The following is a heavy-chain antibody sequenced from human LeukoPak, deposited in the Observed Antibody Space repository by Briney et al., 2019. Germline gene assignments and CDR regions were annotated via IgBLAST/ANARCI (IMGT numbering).Heavy chain of an antibody. CDR2: ISSSSSYI. CDR1: GFTLGDYT. V-gene: IGHV3-21*01. Sequence: GSLRLSCTASGFTLGDYTVSWVRQAPGKGLEWVSSISSSSSYIYYADSVKGRFTISRDNAKNSLYLQMNSLRAEDTAVYYCARDGYNYDFDYWGQGTLVTVSS. D-gene: IGHD5-24*01. CDR3: ARDGYNYDFDY. J-gene: IGHJ4*02.